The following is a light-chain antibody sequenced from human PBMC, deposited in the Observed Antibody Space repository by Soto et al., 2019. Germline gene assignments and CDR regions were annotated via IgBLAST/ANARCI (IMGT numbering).Light chain of an antibody. V-gene: IGLV2-14*03. J-gene: IGLJ1*01. CDR3: SSYTASSTLL. Sequence: QSALTQPASVSGSPGQSITISCTGTSSDVGGYNYVSWSQQHPGKAPKLLISEVSNRPSGVSTRFSGSKSGNTASLTISCLQADDEADYYCSSYTASSTLLFGTGTKLTVL. CDR2: EVS. CDR1: SSDVGGYNY.